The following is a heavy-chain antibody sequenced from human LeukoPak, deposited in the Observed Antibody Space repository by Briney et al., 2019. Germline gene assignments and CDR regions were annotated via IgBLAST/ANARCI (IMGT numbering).Heavy chain of an antibody. D-gene: IGHD6-13*01. V-gene: IGHV4-39*07. CDR1: GGSITSSSYS. CDR2: MSYSGST. J-gene: IGHJ5*02. Sequence: SETLSLTCTVSGGSITSSSYSWGWIRQPPGKGLEWIASMSYSGSTYYNPSLKSRVTISVDTSRNQFSLKLSSVTAADTAVYYCASTASYSSSWYTFDPWGQGTLVTVSS. CDR3: ASTASYSSSWYTFDP.